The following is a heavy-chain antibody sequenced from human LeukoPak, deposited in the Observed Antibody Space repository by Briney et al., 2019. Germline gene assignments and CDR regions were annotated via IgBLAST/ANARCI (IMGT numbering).Heavy chain of an antibody. V-gene: IGHV4-31*03. J-gene: IGHJ4*02. Sequence: SETLSLTCTLSGDSISSGGYHWTWIRQHPGKGLERIGYISYSGSTYYNPSLKSRVNISMDTSKNQFSLSLTSVTAADTAVYFCARDGWPAFDYWGQGTLVTVSS. CDR1: GDSISSGGYH. CDR3: ARDGWPAFDY. CDR2: ISYSGST. D-gene: IGHD2-15*01.